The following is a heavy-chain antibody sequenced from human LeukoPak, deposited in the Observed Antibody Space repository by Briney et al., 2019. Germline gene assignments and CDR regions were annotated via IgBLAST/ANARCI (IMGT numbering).Heavy chain of an antibody. J-gene: IGHJ6*02. V-gene: IGHV3-21*01. CDR2: ISSSSSYI. D-gene: IGHD2-15*01. CDR1: GFTFSSYT. Sequence: GGSLRLSCAASGFTFSSYTMNWVRQAPGKGLKWVSSISSSSSYIYYADSVKGRLTISRDNAKNSLYLQMNSLRAEDTAVYYCARDPTPRYCSGGSCYTHYGMDVWGQGTTVTVSS. CDR3: ARDPTPRYCSGGSCYTHYGMDV.